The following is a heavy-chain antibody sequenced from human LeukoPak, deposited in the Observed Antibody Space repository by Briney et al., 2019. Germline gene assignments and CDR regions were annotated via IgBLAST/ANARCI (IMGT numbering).Heavy chain of an antibody. CDR2: INPNSGGT. V-gene: IGHV1-2*02. Sequence: GASVKVSCKASGYTFTGYYMHWVRQAPGQGLEWMGWINPNSGGTNYAQKFQGRVTMTRDTSISTAYMELSRLRSDDTAVYYCARGSRFGVVGRDAFDIWGQGTVVTVSS. CDR3: ARGSRFGVVGRDAFDI. CDR1: GYTFTGYY. J-gene: IGHJ3*02. D-gene: IGHD3-3*01.